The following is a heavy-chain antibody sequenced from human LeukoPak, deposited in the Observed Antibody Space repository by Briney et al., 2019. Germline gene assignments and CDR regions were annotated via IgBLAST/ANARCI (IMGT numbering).Heavy chain of an antibody. J-gene: IGHJ6*02. D-gene: IGHD2-2*01. V-gene: IGHV1-18*01. CDR3: ARDKYCSSTSCYSSRRFSYYGMDV. CDR1: GYTFTSDG. CDR2: ISAYNRNT. Sequence: ASVKVSCKASGYTFTSDGISWVRQAPGQGLEWMGWISAYNRNTNYAQKLQGRVTMTTDTSTSTAYMELRSLRSDDTAVYYCARDKYCSSTSCYSSRRFSYYGMDVWGQGTTVTVSS.